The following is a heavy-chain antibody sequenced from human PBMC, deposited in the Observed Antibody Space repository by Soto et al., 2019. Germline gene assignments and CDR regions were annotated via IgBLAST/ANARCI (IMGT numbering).Heavy chain of an antibody. Sequence: ASVKVSCKTSGYTFNTYGINWVRQAPGQGLELMGWISAYDGKTTYAEKFQGRVTMTTDTSTSTAYMELRSLRSDDTAIYYCARDPHEFWTSYWFDPWGQGTPVTVSS. D-gene: IGHD3-3*01. CDR3: ARDPHEFWTSYWFDP. V-gene: IGHV1-18*01. CDR1: GYTFNTYG. CDR2: ISAYDGKT. J-gene: IGHJ5*02.